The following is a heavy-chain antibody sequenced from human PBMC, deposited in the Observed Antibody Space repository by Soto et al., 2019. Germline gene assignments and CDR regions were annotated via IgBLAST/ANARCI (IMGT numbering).Heavy chain of an antibody. CDR1: GFTFSSYN. Sequence: EVQLVESGGGRVKPGGSLRLSCAASGFTFSSYNMNWVRQAPGKGLEWVSSISSSSSYIYYADSVKGRFTISRDNAKNSLYLQMNSLRAEDTAVDYCASTRRDGYNNYYYYYGMDVWGQGTTVTVSS. CDR3: ASTRRDGYNNYYYYYGMDV. CDR2: ISSSSSYI. D-gene: IGHD5-12*01. V-gene: IGHV3-21*01. J-gene: IGHJ6*02.